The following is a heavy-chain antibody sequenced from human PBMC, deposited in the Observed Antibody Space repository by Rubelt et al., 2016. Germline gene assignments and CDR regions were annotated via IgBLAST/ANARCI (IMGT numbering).Heavy chain of an antibody. D-gene: IGHD1-26*01. Sequence: QVQLVQSGAEVKKPGASVKVSCKASGYTFTSYGISWVRQAPGQGLEWMGWISAYNGNTNYAQNLQGMGTMTTDTSTGPAYRERRSRRSDDTAGYYCARDSGSPRGGGHDYWGQGTLVTVSS. CDR3: ARDSGSPRGGGHDY. CDR2: ISAYNGNT. CDR1: GYTFTSYG. V-gene: IGHV1-18*01. J-gene: IGHJ4*02.